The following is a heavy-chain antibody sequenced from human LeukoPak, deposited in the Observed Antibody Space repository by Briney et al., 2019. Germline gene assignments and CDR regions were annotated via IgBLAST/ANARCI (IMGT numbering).Heavy chain of an antibody. CDR2: ISGSGGSI. D-gene: IGHD7-27*01. V-gene: IGHV3-23*01. Sequence: GGTLRLSCAASGFTFSCYGMNWVRQAPGKGLEWVSGISGSGGSIYYADSVKGRFTISRDNSKNTLYLQMNSLRAEDTAVYYCARDLAWGAFDYWGQGTLVTVSS. CDR1: GFTFSCYG. CDR3: ARDLAWGAFDY. J-gene: IGHJ4*02.